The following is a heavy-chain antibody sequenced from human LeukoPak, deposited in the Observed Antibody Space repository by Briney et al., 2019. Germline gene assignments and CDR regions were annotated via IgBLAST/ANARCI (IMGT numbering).Heavy chain of an antibody. J-gene: IGHJ4*02. CDR3: ARYYYYDKSGYPKYYFDY. CDR1: GGSISNYY. V-gene: IGHV4-59*08. D-gene: IGHD3-22*01. CDR2: IYYSGST. Sequence: ASETLSLTCTVSGGSISNYYWSWIRQPPGKGLEWIGYIYYSGSTNYNPSLKRRVTISVDTPKNQFSLKLISVTAADTAVYYCARYYYYDKSGYPKYYFDYWGQGTLVTVSS.